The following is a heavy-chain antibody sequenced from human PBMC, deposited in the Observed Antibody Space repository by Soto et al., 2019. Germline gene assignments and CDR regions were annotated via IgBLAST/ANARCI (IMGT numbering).Heavy chain of an antibody. CDR2: IYYSGGT. CDR3: ARGLGYYDRSYFDN. V-gene: IGHV4-31*03. D-gene: IGHD3-22*01. Sequence: QVQLQESGPGLVKPAQTLSLICTVSGGSISRGNYYWTWIRQHPGKGLEWIGYIYYSGGTHYNPAHKSRISISAATSKTHCSLRLWSVTGADTAVYFCARGLGYYDRSYFDNWGQGTLVTVSS. CDR1: GGSISRGNYY. J-gene: IGHJ4*02.